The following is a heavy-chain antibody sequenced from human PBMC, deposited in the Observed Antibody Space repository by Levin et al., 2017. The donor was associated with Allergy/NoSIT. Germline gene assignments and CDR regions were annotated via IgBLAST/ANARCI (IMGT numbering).Heavy chain of an antibody. CDR3: ARDIPHDP. CDR2: IYSGGST. Sequence: GESLKISCAASGFTVSSNYMSWVRQAPGKGLEWVSVIYSGGSTYYADSVKGRFTISRDNSKNTLYLQMNSLRAEDTAVYYCARDIPHDPWGQGTLVTVSS. CDR1: GFTVSSNY. J-gene: IGHJ5*02. V-gene: IGHV3-53*01.